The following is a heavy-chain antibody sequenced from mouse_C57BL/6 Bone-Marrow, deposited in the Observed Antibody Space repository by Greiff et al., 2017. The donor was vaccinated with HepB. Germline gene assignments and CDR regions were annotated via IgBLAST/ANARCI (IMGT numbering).Heavy chain of an antibody. Sequence: QVHVKQSGAELVKPGASVKMSCKASGYTFTTYPIEWMKQNHGKSLEWIGNFHPYNDDTKYNEKFKGKATLTVEKSSSTVYLELSRLTSDDSAVYYCAIKSYYYGSSFDYWGQGTTLTVSS. CDR2: FHPYNDDT. V-gene: IGHV1-47*01. CDR1: GYTFTTYP. CDR3: AIKSYYYGSSFDY. D-gene: IGHD1-1*01. J-gene: IGHJ2*01.